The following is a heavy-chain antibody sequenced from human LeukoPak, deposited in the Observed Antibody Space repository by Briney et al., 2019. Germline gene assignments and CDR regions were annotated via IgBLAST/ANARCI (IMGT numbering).Heavy chain of an antibody. V-gene: IGHV6-1*01. CDR2: TYYRSKWYN. J-gene: IGHJ4*02. CDR3: ARDADISAAGKAPWFGY. Sequence: SQTLSLTCAISGDSVSSNSAAWNWIRQSPSRGLEWLGRTYYRSKWYNDYAVSVKSRITINPDTSKNQFSLQLNSVTPEDTAVYYCARDADISAAGKAPWFGYWGQGTLVTVSS. D-gene: IGHD6-13*01. CDR1: GDSVSSNSAA.